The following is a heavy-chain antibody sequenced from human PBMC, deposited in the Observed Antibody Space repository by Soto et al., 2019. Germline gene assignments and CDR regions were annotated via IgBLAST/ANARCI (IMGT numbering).Heavy chain of an antibody. J-gene: IGHJ6*03. D-gene: IGHD2-15*01. CDR1: GFTFNIYW. Sequence: GGSLRLSCAASGFTFNIYWMSWVRQAPGKGLEWVANIKRDGSEKYYMDSVKGRFTISRDNAKNSLFLQMNSLRGEDTAVYYCARDLISSYYFDVWGKGTTVTVSS. V-gene: IGHV3-7*01. CDR3: ARDLISSYYFDV. CDR2: IKRDGSEK.